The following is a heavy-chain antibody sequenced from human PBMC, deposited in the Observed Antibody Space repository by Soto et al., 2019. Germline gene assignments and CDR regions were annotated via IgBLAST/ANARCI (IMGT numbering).Heavy chain of an antibody. CDR1: GGTFSSYT. D-gene: IGHD2-15*01. CDR2: IIPILGIA. Sequence: QVQLVQSGAEVKKPGSSVKVSCKASGGTFSSYTISWVRQAPGQGLEWMGRIIPILGIANYAQKFQGRVTITADKSPRTAYMELSSLRSEDTAVYYCATQAYCSGGSCYPDYWGQGTLVTVSS. V-gene: IGHV1-69*02. J-gene: IGHJ4*02. CDR3: ATQAYCSGGSCYPDY.